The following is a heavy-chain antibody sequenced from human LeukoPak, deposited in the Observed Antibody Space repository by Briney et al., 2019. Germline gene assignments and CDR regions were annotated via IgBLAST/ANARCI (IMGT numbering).Heavy chain of an antibody. J-gene: IGHJ6*02. D-gene: IGHD5-18*01. V-gene: IGHV3-23*01. CDR1: GFSFSNYA. CDR3: AKGVGTGMAYHNGVDV. Sequence: GSLKLSCVASGFSFSNYAMTWVRQAPGEGLEWVSTITDSGARAYYADSVKGRFTISRANSQNTLDLQMNSLRVEDTAIYYCAKGVGTGMAYHNGVDVWGQGNRVTVSS. CDR2: ITDSGARA.